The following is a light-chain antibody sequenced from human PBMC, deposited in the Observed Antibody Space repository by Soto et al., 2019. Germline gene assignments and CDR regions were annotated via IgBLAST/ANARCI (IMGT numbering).Light chain of an antibody. V-gene: IGKV3-20*01. CDR1: QSVSSSY. CDR2: GAP. CDR3: QQYNNWPPG. Sequence: EIVLTQSPGTLSLSPGASATLSCRASQSVSSSYLAWYQQKPGQAPRLPIYGAPGRATGIPDRFSGSGSGTDFTLTISRLEPEDFAVYYCQQYNNWPPGFGGGTKVDIK. J-gene: IGKJ4*01.